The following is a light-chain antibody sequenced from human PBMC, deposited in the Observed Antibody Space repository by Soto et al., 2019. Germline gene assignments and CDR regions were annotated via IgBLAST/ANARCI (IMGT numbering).Light chain of an antibody. CDR3: SSYTSSITYV. CDR2: EVS. Sequence: ALTQPASVSGSPGQSITISCTGTSSDVGGYNYVSWYQQHPGKAPKLMIYEVSNRPSGVSNRFSGSKSGNTASLTISGLQAEDEADYYCSSYTSSITYVFGTGTKVTVL. J-gene: IGLJ1*01. CDR1: SSDVGGYNY. V-gene: IGLV2-14*01.